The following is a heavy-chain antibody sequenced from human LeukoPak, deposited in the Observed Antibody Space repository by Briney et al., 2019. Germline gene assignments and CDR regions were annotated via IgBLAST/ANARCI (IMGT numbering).Heavy chain of an antibody. J-gene: IGHJ4*02. CDR2: ISGSGGST. Sequence: GGSLRLSCVASGFTFSSYAMSWVRQAPGKGLEWASVISGSGGSTYYADSVKGRFTISRDNSKNTLYLQMNSLRAEDTAVYYCAKVSRYCSGGSCYYHPFDYWGQGTLVTVSS. CDR1: GFTFSSYA. D-gene: IGHD2-15*01. CDR3: AKVSRYCSGGSCYYHPFDY. V-gene: IGHV3-23*01.